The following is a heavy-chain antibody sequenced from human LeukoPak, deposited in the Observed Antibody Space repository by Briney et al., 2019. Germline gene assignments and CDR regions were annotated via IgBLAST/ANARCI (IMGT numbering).Heavy chain of an antibody. Sequence: PSETLSLTCTVSGDSISNSDYYWGWIRQPPGKGLEWIGNIYHSGSTYYNPSLKSRVTISVDTSKNQFSLKLSSVTAADTAVYCCARAKGYYDSSGYYSNWFDPWGQGTLVTVSS. CDR1: GDSISNSDYY. V-gene: IGHV4-39*07. CDR3: ARAKGYYDSSGYYSNWFDP. CDR2: IYHSGST. J-gene: IGHJ5*02. D-gene: IGHD3-22*01.